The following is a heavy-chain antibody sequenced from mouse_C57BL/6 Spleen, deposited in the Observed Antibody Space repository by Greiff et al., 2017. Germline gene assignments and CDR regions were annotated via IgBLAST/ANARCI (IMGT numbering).Heavy chain of an antibody. Sequence: QVQLQQSGPELVKPGASVKISCKASGYAFSSSWMNWVKQRPGKGLEWIGRIYPGDGDTNYNGEFKGKATLTADKSSSTAYMQLSSLTSEDSAVYFCARVDYSNYYFDYCVQGTTLTVSS. CDR1: GYAFSSSW. V-gene: IGHV1-82*01. D-gene: IGHD2-5*01. CDR2: IYPGDGDT. J-gene: IGHJ2*01. CDR3: ARVDYSNYYFDY.